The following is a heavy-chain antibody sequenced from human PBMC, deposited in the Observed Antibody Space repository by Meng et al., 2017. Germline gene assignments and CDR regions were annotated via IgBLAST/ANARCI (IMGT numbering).Heavy chain of an antibody. Sequence: VQLQPGGAVLLKPSATTSLTSAVYGGCFSGYYWCWIRQPPGKGLGLIGEINHSGSTNYNPSLKSRGTISVDTSKNQFSLKLSSVTAADTAVYYCARVGKVVTAPLTYWGQGTLVTVSS. CDR3: ARVGKVVTAPLTY. CDR1: GGCFSGYY. V-gene: IGHV4-34*01. J-gene: IGHJ4*02. CDR2: INHSGST. D-gene: IGHD2-21*02.